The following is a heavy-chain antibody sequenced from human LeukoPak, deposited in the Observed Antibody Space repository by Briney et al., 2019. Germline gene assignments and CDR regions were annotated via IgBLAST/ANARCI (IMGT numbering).Heavy chain of an antibody. Sequence: SETLSLTCTVSGGSISSYYWSWIRQPPGKGLEWIGYIYYSGSTNYNPSLKSRVTISVDTSKNQFSLKLSSVTAADTAVYYCERHDYGAWFAQWGQGTLVTVSS. D-gene: IGHD4-17*01. V-gene: IGHV4-59*08. CDR2: IYYSGST. J-gene: IGHJ5*02. CDR1: GGSISSYY. CDR3: ERHDYGAWFAQ.